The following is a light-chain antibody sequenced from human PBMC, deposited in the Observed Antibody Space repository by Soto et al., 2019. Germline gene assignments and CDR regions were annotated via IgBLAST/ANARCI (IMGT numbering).Light chain of an antibody. CDR2: GAS. V-gene: IGKV3-20*01. Sequence: TLSLSPGEGATLSCRASRGVSANYLAWYQQKPGQAPTLLIYGASIRAAGIPDRFSGSGSGTDFTLTIRRLEPEDFAVYYCQQYGSSPRTFGQGTKVDIK. CDR1: RGVSANY. J-gene: IGKJ1*01. CDR3: QQYGSSPRT.